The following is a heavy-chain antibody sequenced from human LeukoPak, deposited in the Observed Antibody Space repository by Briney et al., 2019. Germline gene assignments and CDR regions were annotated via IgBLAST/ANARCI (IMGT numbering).Heavy chain of an antibody. CDR3: AKESISWSFDY. Sequence: PGGSLRLSCAASGFTFSGYGMHWVRQAPGKGLEWVASIPYDGNNKYYADSVKGRFTISRDSSKNTLYLQMNSLRGEDTAVYFCAKESISWSFDYWGQGTLVTVSS. CDR2: IPYDGNNK. V-gene: IGHV3-30*02. CDR1: GFTFSGYG. D-gene: IGHD6-13*01. J-gene: IGHJ4*02.